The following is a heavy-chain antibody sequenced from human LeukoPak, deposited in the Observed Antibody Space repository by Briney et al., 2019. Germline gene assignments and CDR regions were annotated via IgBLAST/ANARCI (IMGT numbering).Heavy chain of an antibody. D-gene: IGHD6-13*01. CDR3: ARDSGIAAADYYYGMDV. Sequence: SETLSLTCTVSGGSISSYYWSWIRQPPGKGLEWIGYIYYSGSTNYNPSLKSRVTISVDTSKNQFSLKLSSVTAADTAVYYCARDSGIAAADYYYGMDVWGQGTTVTVSS. CDR2: IYYSGST. CDR1: GGSISSYY. V-gene: IGHV4-59*12. J-gene: IGHJ6*02.